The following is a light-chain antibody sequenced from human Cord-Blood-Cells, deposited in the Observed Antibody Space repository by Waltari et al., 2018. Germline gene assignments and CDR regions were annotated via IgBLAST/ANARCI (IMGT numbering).Light chain of an antibody. CDR1: SSNIGAGYD. CDR2: VNS. V-gene: IGLV1-40*01. CDR3: QSYDSSLSGWV. Sequence: QSVLTQPPSVSGAPGQRVTISCTGSSSNIGAGYDVHWYQQLPGTAPKLLSHVNSKRPSGVPDRFSGSKSGTSASLAITGLQAEDEADYYCQSYDSSLSGWVFGGGTKLTVL. J-gene: IGLJ3*02.